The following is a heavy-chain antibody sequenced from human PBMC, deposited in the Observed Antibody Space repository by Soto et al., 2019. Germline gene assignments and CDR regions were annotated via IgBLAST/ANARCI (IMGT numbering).Heavy chain of an antibody. V-gene: IGHV1-3*05. J-gene: IGHJ5*02. CDR1: GYTFTSYA. CDR3: ARVRAYNYGFCGWCAP. CDR2: INADNGNT. Sequence: QVQLVQSGAEEKKPGASVKVSCKASGYTFTSYAMHWVRQAPGQRLEWMGWINADNGNTKYSQKFPGIVTITRDTPPTAASMGVSSPRSENTAVHYCARVRAYNYGFCGWCAPWGQGTLVIVSS. D-gene: IGHD5-18*01.